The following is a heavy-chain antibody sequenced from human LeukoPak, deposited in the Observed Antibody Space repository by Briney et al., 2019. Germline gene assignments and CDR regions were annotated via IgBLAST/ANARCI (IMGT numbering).Heavy chain of an antibody. J-gene: IGHJ6*03. Sequence: ASVKVSCKASGYTFTGYYMHWVRQAPGQGLEWMGWINPNSGGTNYAQKFQGRVTMTRDTSISTAYMELSRLRSDDTAVYYCASRFGSSSSGSYYYYYMDVWGKGTTVTVSS. CDR1: GYTFTGYY. CDR3: ASRFGSSSSGSYYYYYMDV. CDR2: INPNSGGT. D-gene: IGHD6-6*01. V-gene: IGHV1-2*02.